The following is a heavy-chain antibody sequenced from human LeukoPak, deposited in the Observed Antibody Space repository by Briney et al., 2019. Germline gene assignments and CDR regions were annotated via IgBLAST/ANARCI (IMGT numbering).Heavy chain of an antibody. CDR1: GYTFTVYY. Sequence: GASVKVSFTASGYTFTVYYMHWGRQAPGQGLEWMGWISAYNGDTNYAQKLQGRGTITTDTSTSTAYMELRSLRSDDTAVYYCARGLAAGDYWGQGTLVTVSS. J-gene: IGHJ4*02. D-gene: IGHD3-3*02. CDR3: ARGLAAGDY. V-gene: IGHV1-18*04. CDR2: ISAYNGDT.